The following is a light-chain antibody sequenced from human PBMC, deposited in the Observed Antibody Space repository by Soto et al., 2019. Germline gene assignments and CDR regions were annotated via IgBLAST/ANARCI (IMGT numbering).Light chain of an antibody. CDR3: QAYDYTLTASV. CDR2: GNR. J-gene: IGLJ3*02. V-gene: IGLV1-40*01. CDR1: TSNLGASYD. Sequence: QSVLTQPPSVSGTPGQRVTLSCTGNTSNLGASYDVHWYQQLPGAPPKLVIFGNRNRPSGVPERFSGSKSGTSASLAITGLQAEDEADYYCQAYDYTLTASVFGGGTKVTVL.